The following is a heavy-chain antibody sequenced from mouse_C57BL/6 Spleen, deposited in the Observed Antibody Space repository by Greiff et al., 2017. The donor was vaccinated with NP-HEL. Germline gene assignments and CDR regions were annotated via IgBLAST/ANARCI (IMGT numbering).Heavy chain of an antibody. CDR3: ARSGNYGSSPDY. CDR1: GYTFTSYW. Sequence: QVQLKQPGAELVMPGASVKLSCKASGYTFTSYWMHWVKQRPGQGLEWIGEIDPSDSYTNYNQKFKGKSTLTVDKSSSTAYMQLSSLTSEDSAVYYCARSGNYGSSPDYWGQGTTLTVSS. J-gene: IGHJ2*01. CDR2: IDPSDSYT. D-gene: IGHD1-1*01. V-gene: IGHV1-69*01.